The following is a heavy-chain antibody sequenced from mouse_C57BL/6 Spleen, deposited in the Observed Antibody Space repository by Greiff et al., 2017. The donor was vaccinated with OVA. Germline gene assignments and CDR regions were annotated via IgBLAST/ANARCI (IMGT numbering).Heavy chain of an antibody. V-gene: IGHV1-53*01. CDR1: GYTFTSYW. J-gene: IGHJ3*01. CDR3: ARGDGSSYGAWFAY. CDR2: INPSNGGT. Sequence: QVQLQQPGTELVKPGASVKLSCKASGYTFTSYWMHWVKQRPGQGLEWIGNINPSNGGTNYNEKFKSKATLTVDKSSSTAYMQLSSLTSEDAAVYYCARGDGSSYGAWFAYWGQGTLVTVSA. D-gene: IGHD1-1*01.